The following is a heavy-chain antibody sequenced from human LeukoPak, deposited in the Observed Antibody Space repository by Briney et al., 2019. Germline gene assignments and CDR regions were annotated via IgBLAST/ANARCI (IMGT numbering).Heavy chain of an antibody. Sequence: GGSLRLSCAASGFTFSIYAMNWVRQAPGKGLKWVSSIVGSGTHTFYAGSVQGRFTVSRDNSKNTVYLQMNSLRGEDTAVYYCAKIGPLSGAYYFDYWGQGTLVTVSS. CDR1: GFTFSIYA. D-gene: IGHD7-27*01. CDR2: IVGSGTHT. CDR3: AKIGPLSGAYYFDY. V-gene: IGHV3-23*01. J-gene: IGHJ4*02.